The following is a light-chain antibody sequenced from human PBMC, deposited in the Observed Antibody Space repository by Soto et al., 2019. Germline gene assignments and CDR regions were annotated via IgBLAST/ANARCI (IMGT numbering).Light chain of an antibody. V-gene: IGKV1-9*01. CDR1: QGLSSD. Sequence: DIQLTQSPSFLSASVGDRVTITCRASQGLSSDLAWYQQKPGKAPTLLIYAASTLQSGVPSRFSGSGSGTEFTRTISSLQTEDFATYYCQQLNSYPSAFGQGTRLESK. CDR3: QQLNSYPSA. J-gene: IGKJ5*01. CDR2: AAS.